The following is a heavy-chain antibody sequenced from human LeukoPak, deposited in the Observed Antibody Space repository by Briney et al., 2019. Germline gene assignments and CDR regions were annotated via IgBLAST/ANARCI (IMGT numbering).Heavy chain of an antibody. CDR2: INPNSGGT. CDR1: GYTFTGYY. V-gene: IGHV1-2*02. J-gene: IGHJ3*02. CDR3: ARDRGGEYSSPTRRDAFDI. Sequence: ASVKSSCKATGYTFTGYYMHWVRQATGQGLEWMGWINPNSGGTNYAQKFQGRVTMTRDTSISTAYMELSRLRSDDTAVYYCARDRGGEYSSPTRRDAFDIWGQGTMVTVSS. D-gene: IGHD6-6*01.